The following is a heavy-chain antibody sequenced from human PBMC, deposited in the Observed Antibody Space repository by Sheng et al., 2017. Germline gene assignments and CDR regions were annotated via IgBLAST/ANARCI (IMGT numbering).Heavy chain of an antibody. D-gene: IGHD2-15*01. CDR1: GFTFSAYW. J-gene: IGHJ6*02. Sequence: EVQLVESGGGLVQPGESLRLSCAASGFTFSAYWMSWVRQAPGRGLEWVANMNQDGSEIHYVDSVKGRFTISRDNTENSLYLQMSSLRAEDTALYYCARDCSGGSCYYYGMDVWGQGTTVTVSS. CDR3: ARDCSGGSCYYYGMDV. CDR2: MNQDGSEI. V-gene: IGHV3-7*01.